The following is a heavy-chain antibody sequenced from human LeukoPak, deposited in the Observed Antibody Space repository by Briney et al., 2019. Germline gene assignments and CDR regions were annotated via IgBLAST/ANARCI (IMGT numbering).Heavy chain of an antibody. CDR1: GFTFSSYS. CDR2: ISSSSSYI. CDR3: ARDGGGGYCSGGSCYSDY. V-gene: IGHV3-21*01. D-gene: IGHD2-15*01. J-gene: IGHJ4*02. Sequence: GGSLRLSCAASGFTFSSYSMNWVRQAPGKGLEWVSSISSSSSYIYYADSVKGRFTISRDNAKNSLYLQMNSLRAEGTAVYYCARDGGGGYCSGGSCYSDYWGQGTLVTVSS.